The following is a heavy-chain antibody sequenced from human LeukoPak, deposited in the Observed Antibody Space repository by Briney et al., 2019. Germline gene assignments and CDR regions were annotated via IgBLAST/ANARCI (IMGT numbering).Heavy chain of an antibody. Sequence: GGTLRLSCAASGFTFSSYGMSWVRQAPGKGLEWVSAISGSGGSAYYADSVKGRFTISRDNSKNTLYLQMNSLRAEDTAVYYCATYSGSSYWGQGTLVTVSS. CDR1: GFTFSSYG. J-gene: IGHJ4*02. V-gene: IGHV3-23*01. D-gene: IGHD1-26*01. CDR3: ATYSGSSY. CDR2: ISGSGGSA.